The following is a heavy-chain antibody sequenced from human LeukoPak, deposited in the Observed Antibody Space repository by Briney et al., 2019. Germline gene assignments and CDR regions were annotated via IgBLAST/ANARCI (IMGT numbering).Heavy chain of an antibody. CDR3: ARVGESGYSSSWYFPNFDY. D-gene: IGHD6-13*01. Sequence: SVKVSCKASGYTFTSYAISWVRQAPGQGLEWMGGIIPIFGTANYAQKFQGRVTITADESTSTAYMELSSLRSEDTAVYYCARVGESGYSSSWYFPNFDYWGQGTLITVSS. CDR2: IIPIFGTA. V-gene: IGHV1-69*13. CDR1: GYTFTSYA. J-gene: IGHJ4*02.